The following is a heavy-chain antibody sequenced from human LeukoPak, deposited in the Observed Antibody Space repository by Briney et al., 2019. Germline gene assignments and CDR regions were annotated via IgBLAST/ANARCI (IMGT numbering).Heavy chain of an antibody. CDR1: GFTFSTYS. D-gene: IGHD4-17*01. V-gene: IGHV3-21*01. J-gene: IGHJ4*02. Sequence: PGGSLRLPCAASGFTFSTYSMNWVRQAPGKGLQWVSSISSSSSYIYYADSVKGRFTISRDNAKNSLYLQMNSLRAEDTAVYYCACTVTTLWNFDYWGQGTLVTVSS. CDR2: ISSSSSYI. CDR3: ACTVTTLWNFDY.